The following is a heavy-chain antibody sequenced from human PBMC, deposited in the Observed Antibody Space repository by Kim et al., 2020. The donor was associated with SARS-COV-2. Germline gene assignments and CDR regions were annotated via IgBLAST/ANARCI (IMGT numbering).Heavy chain of an antibody. J-gene: IGHJ4*02. D-gene: IGHD6-13*01. CDR1: GFTFSSYS. Sequence: GGSLRLSCAASGFTFSSYSMNWVRQAPGKGLEWVSSISSSSSYIYYPDSVKGRFTISRDNAKNSLYLQMNSLRAEDTAVYYCAGYISAAGASPRYDYWGQGTLVTLSS. CDR3: AGYISAAGASPRYDY. V-gene: IGHV3-21*01. CDR2: ISSSSSYI.